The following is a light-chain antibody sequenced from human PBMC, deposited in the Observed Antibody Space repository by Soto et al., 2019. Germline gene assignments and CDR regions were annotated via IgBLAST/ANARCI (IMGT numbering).Light chain of an antibody. CDR1: SSDIGAYDY. CDR2: EVS. J-gene: IGLJ1*01. V-gene: IGLV2-14*03. Sequence: VLTQPASVSGSPGQSIAISCTGTSSDIGAYDYVSWYQQHPDKAPKLMIYEVSNRPSGVSNRFSGSKSVNTATLTISGLQAEDEADYYCSSHTSSNTRIFGTGTKVTVL. CDR3: SSHTSSNTRI.